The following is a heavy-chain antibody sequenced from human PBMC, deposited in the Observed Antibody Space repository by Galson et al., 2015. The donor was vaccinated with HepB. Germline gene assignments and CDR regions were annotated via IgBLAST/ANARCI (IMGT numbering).Heavy chain of an antibody. D-gene: IGHD3-10*01. J-gene: IGHJ4*02. Sequence: SLRLSCAASGFTFSSYAMHWVRQAPGKGLEWVAVISYDGSNKYYADSVKGRFTISRDNSKNTLYLQMNSLRAEDTAVYYCARVNGITMVRGVSVYFDYWGQGTLVTVSS. V-gene: IGHV3-30*04. CDR1: GFTFSSYA. CDR3: ARVNGITMVRGVSVYFDY. CDR2: ISYDGSNK.